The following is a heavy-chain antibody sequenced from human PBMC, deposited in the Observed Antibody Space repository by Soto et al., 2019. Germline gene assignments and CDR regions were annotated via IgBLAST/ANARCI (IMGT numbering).Heavy chain of an antibody. Sequence: PGGSLRLSCAASGFTFSYYGMDWVRQAPGKGLEWVAVISYDGSIKYYVDSVKGRFTISRDNSKNTLYLQMNSLRAEDTAVYYCAKSFLQQLGLYGLDVWGQGTPVTVSS. V-gene: IGHV3-30*18. D-gene: IGHD6-13*01. CDR2: ISYDGSIK. CDR1: GFTFSYYG. CDR3: AKSFLQQLGLYGLDV. J-gene: IGHJ6*02.